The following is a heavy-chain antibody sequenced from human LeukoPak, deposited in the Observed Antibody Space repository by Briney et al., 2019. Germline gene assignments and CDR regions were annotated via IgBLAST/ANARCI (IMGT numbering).Heavy chain of an antibody. D-gene: IGHD3-10*01. CDR3: ARAPNYYGSGSKYYFDY. V-gene: IGHV4-39*07. CDR2: IYYSGST. CDR1: GGSISSSSYY. J-gene: IGHJ4*02. Sequence: PSETLSLTCTVSGGSISSSSYYWGWIRLPPGKGLEWIGSIYYSGSTYYNPSLKSRVTISVDTSKNQFSLKLSSVTAADTAVYYCARAPNYYGSGSKYYFDYWGQGTLVTVSS.